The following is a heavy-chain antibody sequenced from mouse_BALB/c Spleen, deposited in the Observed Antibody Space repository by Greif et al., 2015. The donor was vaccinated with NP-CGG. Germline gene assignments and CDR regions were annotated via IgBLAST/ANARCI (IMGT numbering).Heavy chain of an antibody. V-gene: IGHV1S135*01. CDR1: GYAFTGSN. CDR3: ARDKIVGYFDV. D-gene: IGHD1-1*01. CDR2: IDPYNGGT. Sequence: VQLQQPGPELVKPGASVKVSCKASGYAFTGSNMYWVKQSHGKSLEWIGYIDPYNGGTTYNQKFKGKATLTVDKSSSTAYVHLNSQTSEDSAVYYCARDKIVGYFDVWGAGTTVTVSS. J-gene: IGHJ1*01.